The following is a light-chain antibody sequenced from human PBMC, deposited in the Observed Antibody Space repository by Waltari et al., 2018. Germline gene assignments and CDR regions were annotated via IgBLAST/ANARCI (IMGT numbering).Light chain of an antibody. V-gene: IGKV3-20*01. Sequence: VLTQSPGTLSLSPGERATLSCRANQSLTKRYLAWYQQKPGPAPRLLIYGASSRAAGIPDRFSGSGSGTDFTLTISRLEPEDFAVYYCQQYGSSVLYTFGQGTKLEIK. CDR2: GAS. CDR1: QSLTKRY. J-gene: IGKJ2*01. CDR3: QQYGSSVLYT.